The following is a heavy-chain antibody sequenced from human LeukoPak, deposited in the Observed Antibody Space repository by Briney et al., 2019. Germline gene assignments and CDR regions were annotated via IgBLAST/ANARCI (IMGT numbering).Heavy chain of an antibody. V-gene: IGHV4-59*08. CDR2: IYYSGST. CDR1: GGSISSYY. J-gene: IGHJ4*02. D-gene: IGHD3-22*01. Sequence: SETLSLTCTVSGGSISSYYWSWIRQPPGKGLEWIGYIYYSGSTNYNPSLKSRVTISVDTSKNQFSLKLSSVTAADTAVYCCARQRYYYDSSGLVVDYWGQGTLVTVSS. CDR3: ARQRYYYDSSGLVVDY.